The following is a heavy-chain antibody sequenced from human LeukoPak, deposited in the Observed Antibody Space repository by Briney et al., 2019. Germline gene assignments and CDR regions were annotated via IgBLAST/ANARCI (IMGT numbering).Heavy chain of an antibody. CDR3: ASASSLGAFDI. J-gene: IGHJ3*02. D-gene: IGHD6-13*01. CDR2: INHSGST. Sequence: SETLSLTCAVYGGSFSGYYWSWIRQPPGKGLEWIGEINHSGSTNYNPSLKSRVTISVDTSKNKFSLKLCSVTAADTAVYYCASASSLGAFDIWGQGTMVTVSS. CDR1: GGSFSGYY. V-gene: IGHV4-34*01.